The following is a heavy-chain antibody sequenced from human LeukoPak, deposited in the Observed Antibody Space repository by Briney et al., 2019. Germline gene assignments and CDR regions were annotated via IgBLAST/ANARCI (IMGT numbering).Heavy chain of an antibody. CDR1: GYSFSSYW. CDR3: ARHLSDITSSPNY. Sequence: GESLQISCKGSGYSFSSYWIAWVRQMPGKGLEWMGVIYPRDSRTTYSPSFQDQVTISADKSTSTAYLQWASLKASDTAMYYCARHLSDITSSPNYWGPGTLVTVSS. CDR2: IYPRDSRT. J-gene: IGHJ4*02. V-gene: IGHV5-51*01. D-gene: IGHD2-2*01.